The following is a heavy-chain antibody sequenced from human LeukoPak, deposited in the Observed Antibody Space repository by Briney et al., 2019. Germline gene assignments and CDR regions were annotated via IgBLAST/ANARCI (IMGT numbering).Heavy chain of an antibody. CDR1: GGSISSGGYY. J-gene: IGHJ5*02. Sequence: SQTLSLTCTVSGGSISSGGYYWSWIRQPPGKGLEWIGEINHSGGTDYNPSLKSRVTISVDTSKNQFSLKLSSVTAADTAVYYCARGLCRSSHYDFWSGYSCPNWFDPWGQGTLVTVFS. D-gene: IGHD3-3*01. CDR3: ARGLCRSSHYDFWSGYSCPNWFDP. V-gene: IGHV4-30-2*01. CDR2: INHSGGT.